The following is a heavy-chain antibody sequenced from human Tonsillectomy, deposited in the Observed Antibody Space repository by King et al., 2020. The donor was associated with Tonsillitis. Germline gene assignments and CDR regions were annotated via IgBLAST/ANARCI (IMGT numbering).Heavy chain of an antibody. V-gene: IGHV4-61*02. Sequence: QMQLQESGPGLVKPSQTLSLTCSVSGGSISSGSYYWSWIRQPAGKGLECIGRIYTSGNTIYNPSLKSRVTISVDTSKSQFSLRLTSVTAADTAVYYCARDLGYGFDSWGQGTLVTVSS. CDR3: ARDLGYGFDS. D-gene: IGHD1-1*01. CDR1: GGSISSGSYY. CDR2: IYTSGNT. J-gene: IGHJ4*02.